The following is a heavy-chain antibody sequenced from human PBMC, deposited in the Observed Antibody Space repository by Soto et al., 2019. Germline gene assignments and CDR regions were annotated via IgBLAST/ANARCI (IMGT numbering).Heavy chain of an antibody. Sequence: ASVKVSCKASGYTFTSYYMHWVRQAPGQGLEWMGIINPSGGSTSYAQKFQGRVTITADESTSTAYMELSSLRSEDTAVYYCARRSIVVVVAASGPHYYYYGMDVWGQGTTVTVSS. D-gene: IGHD2-15*01. V-gene: IGHV1-46*01. CDR3: ARRSIVVVVAASGPHYYYYGMDV. CDR1: GYTFTSYY. CDR2: INPSGGST. J-gene: IGHJ6*02.